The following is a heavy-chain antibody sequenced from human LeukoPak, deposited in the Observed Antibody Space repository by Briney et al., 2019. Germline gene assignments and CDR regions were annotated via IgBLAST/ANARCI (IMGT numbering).Heavy chain of an antibody. CDR3: ARDQVGTTGTTSEAFDI. CDR1: GGSISSYY. V-gene: IGHV4-59*12. D-gene: IGHD1-1*01. Sequence: SETLSLTCTVSGGSISSYYWSWIRQPPGKGLEWIGYIYYSGSTNYNPSLKSRVTISVDTSKNQFSLKLSSVTAADTAVYYCARDQVGTTGTTSEAFDIWGQGTMVTVSS. J-gene: IGHJ3*02. CDR2: IYYSGST.